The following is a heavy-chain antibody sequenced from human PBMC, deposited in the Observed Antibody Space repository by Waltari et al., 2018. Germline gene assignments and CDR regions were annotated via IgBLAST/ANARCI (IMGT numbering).Heavy chain of an antibody. D-gene: IGHD3-16*02. CDR1: GYSFSNGYY. CDR3: ATVDTFGGIMVARFDY. V-gene: IGHV4-38-2*01. CDR2: VFRSGSS. Sequence: QVQLRESGPGLVKPSETLSLTCAVSGYSFSNGYYWGWIRQPPGKGLEYVGSVFRSGSSYYNAALKSRVTISLDTSKNQFSLKLNSVTAADTALYYCATVDTFGGIMVARFDYWGQGILVTVSS. J-gene: IGHJ4*02.